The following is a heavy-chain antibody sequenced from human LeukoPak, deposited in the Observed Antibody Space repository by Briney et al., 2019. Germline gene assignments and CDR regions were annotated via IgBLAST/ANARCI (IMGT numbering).Heavy chain of an antibody. CDR2: INHSGST. V-gene: IGHV4-34*01. D-gene: IGHD1-26*01. J-gene: IGHJ6*03. CDR1: GGSFSGYY. Sequence: SETLSLTCAVYGGSFSGYYWSWIRQPPGKGLEWIEEINHSGSTNYNPSLKSRVTISVDTSKNQFSLKRSSVTAADTAFYYCASQGHHGKIVGTTLSYFYMDVWGKGTTVTVSS. CDR3: ASQGHHGKIVGTTLSYFYMDV.